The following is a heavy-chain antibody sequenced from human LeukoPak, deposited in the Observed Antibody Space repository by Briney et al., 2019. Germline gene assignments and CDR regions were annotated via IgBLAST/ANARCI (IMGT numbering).Heavy chain of an antibody. J-gene: IGHJ3*01. CDR2: ITGRSDAT. D-gene: IGHD3-22*01. Sequence: GRSLRLSCAGSDFSFITYAMTWVRQAPGKGLEWVSTITGRSDATYYADSVKGRFTISRDNAKNSLYLQMNSLRAEDTAVYYCARDGSRITMIGEFWGQGTMVTVSS. V-gene: IGHV3-23*01. CDR3: ARDGSRITMIGEF. CDR1: DFSFITYA.